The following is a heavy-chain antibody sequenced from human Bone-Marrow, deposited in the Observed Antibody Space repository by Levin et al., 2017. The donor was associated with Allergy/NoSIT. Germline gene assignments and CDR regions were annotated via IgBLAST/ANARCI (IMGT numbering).Heavy chain of an antibody. Sequence: HPGGSLRLSCAASGFTFSSYAMHWVRQAPGKGLEWVAVISYDGSNKYYADSVKGRFTISRDNSKNTLYLQMNSLRAEDTAVYYCARVAYKNHHFDYWGQGTLVTVSS. CDR2: ISYDGSNK. CDR1: GFTFSSYA. V-gene: IGHV3-30-3*01. J-gene: IGHJ4*02. CDR3: ARVAYKNHHFDY. D-gene: IGHD1-14*01.